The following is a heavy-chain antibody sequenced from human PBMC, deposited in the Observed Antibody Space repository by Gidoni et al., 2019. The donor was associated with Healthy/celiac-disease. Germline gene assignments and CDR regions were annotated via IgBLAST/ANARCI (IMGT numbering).Heavy chain of an antibody. CDR3: AHRHPYYGDWDQGYFDY. CDR2: VYWDDDN. V-gene: IGHV2-5*02. CDR1: GFSLSTSGVG. J-gene: IGHJ4*02. Sequence: QITLKESGPTLVKPTQTLTLTCPFSGFSLSTSGVGVGWIRQPPGKALEWLVFVYWDDDNRYSPSLKSRLTVTKDTSKNQVVLTMANVDPVDTATYYCAHRHPYYGDWDQGYFDYWGQGTLVTVSS. D-gene: IGHD4-17*01.